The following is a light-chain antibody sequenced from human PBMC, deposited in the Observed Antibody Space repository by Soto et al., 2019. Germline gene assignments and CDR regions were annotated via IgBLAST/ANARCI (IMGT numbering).Light chain of an antibody. J-gene: IGKJ3*01. CDR2: DTS. Sequence: EIVLTQSPATLSFSPGERATLSCRASQSVSRYLAWYQQKPGQAPRLLIYDTSNRATGIPARFSGSGSGTDFTLTISSLEPEDFAVYYCQQRSNWPPEVTFGPGTKVDIK. V-gene: IGKV3-11*01. CDR1: QSVSRY. CDR3: QQRSNWPPEVT.